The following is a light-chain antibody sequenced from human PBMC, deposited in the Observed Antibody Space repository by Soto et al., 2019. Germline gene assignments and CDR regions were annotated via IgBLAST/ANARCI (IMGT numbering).Light chain of an antibody. CDR2: LEGSGSY. CDR1: SGHSSDI. V-gene: IGLV4-60*03. Sequence: QPVLTQSSSASASLGSSVKLTCTLSSGHSSDIIAWHQQQPGKAPRYLMKLEGSGSYNKGSGVPDRFSGSRSGADRYLTISNLQSEDEADYYCETWDSNTRVFGGGTKVTVL. J-gene: IGLJ2*01. CDR3: ETWDSNTRV.